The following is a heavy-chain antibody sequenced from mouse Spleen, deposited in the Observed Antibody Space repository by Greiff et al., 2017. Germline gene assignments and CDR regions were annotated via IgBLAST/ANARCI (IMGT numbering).Heavy chain of an antibody. V-gene: IGHV14-4*02. CDR2: IDPENGDT. Sequence: SGAELVRSGASVKLSCTASGFNIKDYYMHWVKQRPEQGLEWIGWIDPENGDTEYAPKFQGKATMTADTSSNTAYMQLSSLTSEDSAVYYCARSGELRLRPFAYWGQGTLVTVSA. J-gene: IGHJ3*01. CDR3: ARSGELRLRPFAY. CDR1: GFNIKDYY. D-gene: IGHD1-2*01.